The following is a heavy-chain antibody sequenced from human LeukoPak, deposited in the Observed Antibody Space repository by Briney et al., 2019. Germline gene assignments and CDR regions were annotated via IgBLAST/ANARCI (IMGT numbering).Heavy chain of an antibody. CDR1: GGSISSYY. CDR2: IYYSGST. J-gene: IGHJ4*02. CDR3: ARVGSGWYLVY. V-gene: IGHV4-59*08. D-gene: IGHD6-19*01. Sequence: SETLSLTCTVSGGSISSYYWSWIRQPPGRGLEWIGYIYYSGSTNYNPSLKSRVTISVDTSKNQFSLKLSSETAADTAVYYCARVGSGWYLVYWGQGTLVTVSS.